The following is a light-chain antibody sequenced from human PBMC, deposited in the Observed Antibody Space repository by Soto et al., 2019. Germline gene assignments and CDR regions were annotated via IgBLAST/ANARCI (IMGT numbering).Light chain of an antibody. CDR2: DDD. Sequence: SYELTQPPSVSAAPGQTARISCGGNSIGAKSVHWYQQRPGQAPVLVVYDDDDRPSGIPERFSGSNSGNTATLTISRVEAGDEAEYYCQVWDITSDHFYVFGPGTKVTVL. CDR1: SIGAKS. CDR3: QVWDITSDHFYV. V-gene: IGLV3-21*02. J-gene: IGLJ1*01.